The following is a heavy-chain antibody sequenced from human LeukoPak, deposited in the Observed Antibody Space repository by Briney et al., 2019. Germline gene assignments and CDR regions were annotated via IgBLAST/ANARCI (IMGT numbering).Heavy chain of an antibody. CDR2: IIPIFGTA. CDR3: ARGKRLRITIFGMPHYYYYMDV. CDR1: GGTFSSYA. D-gene: IGHD3-3*01. Sequence: SVEVSCKAAGGTFSSYAISWVRQAPGQGLEWMGRIIPIFGTANYAQKFQGRVTITRNTSISTAYMELSSLRSEDTAVYYCARGKRLRITIFGMPHYYYYMDVWGKGTTVTVSS. J-gene: IGHJ6*03. V-gene: IGHV1-69*05.